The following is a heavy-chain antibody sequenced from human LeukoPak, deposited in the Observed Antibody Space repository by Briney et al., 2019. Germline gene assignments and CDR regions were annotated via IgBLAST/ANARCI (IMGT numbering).Heavy chain of an antibody. CDR2: IGTAGDT. CDR1: GFTFSSYD. D-gene: IGHD2-15*01. CDR3: AXGGNRYCSGGSCYMFDY. J-gene: IGHJ4*02. V-gene: IGHV3-13*01. Sequence: PGGSLRLSCAASGFTFSSYDMHWVRQATGKGLEWVSAIGTAGDTYYPGSVKGRFTISRENAKNSLYLQMNSLRAGDTAVYYCAXGGNRYCSGGSCYMFDYWGQGTLVTVSS.